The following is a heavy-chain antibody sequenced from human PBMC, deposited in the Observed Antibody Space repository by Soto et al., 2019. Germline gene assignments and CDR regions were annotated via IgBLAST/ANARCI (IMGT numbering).Heavy chain of an antibody. D-gene: IGHD5-18*01. Sequence: CIRKSRGKGLEWVSGLSDSGISIYYADSVKGRFTISRDNSKNTLYLQMNSLRAEDTAVSYCARSGYIYGAFDYWGEGPLVTVSS. V-gene: IGHV3-23*01. J-gene: IGHJ4*01. CDR2: LSDSGISI. CDR3: ARSGYIYGAFDY.